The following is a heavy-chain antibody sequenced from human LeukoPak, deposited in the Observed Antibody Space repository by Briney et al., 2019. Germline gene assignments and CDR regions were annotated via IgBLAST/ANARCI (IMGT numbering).Heavy chain of an antibody. D-gene: IGHD4/OR15-4a*01. J-gene: IGHJ5*02. V-gene: IGHV4-39*01. Sequence: PSETLSLTCTVSGGSISSYYWGWIRQPPGKGLDWIGSFYYSGNTYYNPSLKSRVTLSVDTSKNLLSLKLSSVTAADTAVYYCARASPGTNYVANYFDPWGQGALVTVSS. CDR3: ARASPGTNYVANYFDP. CDR2: FYYSGNT. CDR1: GGSISSYY.